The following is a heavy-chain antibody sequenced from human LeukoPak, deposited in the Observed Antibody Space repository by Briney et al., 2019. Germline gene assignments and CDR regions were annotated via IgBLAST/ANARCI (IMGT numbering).Heavy chain of an antibody. CDR2: ISAYNGNT. Sequence: ASVKVSCKASGYTFTGYYMHWVRQAPGQGLEWMGWISAYNGNTNYAQKLQGRATMTTDTSTSTAYMELRSLRSDDTAVYYCASSITMVRGVTHPFDYWGQGTLVTVSS. J-gene: IGHJ4*02. CDR1: GYTFTGYY. D-gene: IGHD3-10*01. CDR3: ASSITMVRGVTHPFDY. V-gene: IGHV1-18*04.